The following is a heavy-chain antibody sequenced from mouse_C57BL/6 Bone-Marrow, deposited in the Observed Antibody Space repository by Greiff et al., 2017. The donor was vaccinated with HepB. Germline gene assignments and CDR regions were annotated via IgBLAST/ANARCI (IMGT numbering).Heavy chain of an antibody. J-gene: IGHJ4*01. CDR2: ISSGGDYI. CDR1: GFTFSSYA. V-gene: IGHV5-9-1*02. CDR3: TRAPADYYAMDY. Sequence: EVQRVESGEGLVKPGGSLKLSCAASGFTFSSYAMSWVRQTPEKRLEWVAYISSGGDYIYYADTVKGRFTISRDNARNTLYLQMSSLKSEDTAMYYCTRAPADYYAMDYWGQGTSVTVSS.